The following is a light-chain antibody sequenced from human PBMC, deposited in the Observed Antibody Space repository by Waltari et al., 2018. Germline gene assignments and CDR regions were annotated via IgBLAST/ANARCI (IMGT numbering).Light chain of an antibody. Sequence: EIVLTQSPGTLSLSPGERATLSCRASQSVSSSYLAWYQQKPGRAPRLLIYGASSRATGIPDRFSGSGSGTDFTLTISRLEPEDFAVYYCQQYGSSPPHLTFGGGTRVEIK. CDR3: QQYGSSPPHLT. V-gene: IGKV3-20*01. J-gene: IGKJ4*01. CDR1: QSVSSSY. CDR2: GAS.